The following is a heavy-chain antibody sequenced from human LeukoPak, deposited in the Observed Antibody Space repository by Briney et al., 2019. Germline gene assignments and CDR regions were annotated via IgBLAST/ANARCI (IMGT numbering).Heavy chain of an antibody. D-gene: IGHD2-2*01. Sequence: ASVKVSCKASGGTFSSYAISWVRQAPGQGLEWMGGIIPIFGTANYAQKSQGRVTITADESTSTAYMELSSLRSEDTAVYYCARGVVVPAAMVGAGFFDYWGQGTLVTVSS. CDR3: ARGVVVPAAMVGAGFFDY. V-gene: IGHV1-69*13. CDR1: GGTFSSYA. J-gene: IGHJ4*02. CDR2: IIPIFGTA.